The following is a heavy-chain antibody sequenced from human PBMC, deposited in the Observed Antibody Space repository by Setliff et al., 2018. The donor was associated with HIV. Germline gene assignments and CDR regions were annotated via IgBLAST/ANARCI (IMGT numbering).Heavy chain of an antibody. CDR1: GFTLSNYW. D-gene: IGHD5-12*01. CDR2: IYSGST. J-gene: IGHJ3*02. V-gene: IGHV3-23*03. Sequence: GGSLSLSCAASGFTLSNYWLSWVRQAPGKGLEWVSVIYSGSTYYADSVKGRFTIARDNSKNTLYLQLNSLRAEDTAVYYCAKGIEMATIMSAFDIWGQGTMVTVSS. CDR3: AKGIEMATIMSAFDI.